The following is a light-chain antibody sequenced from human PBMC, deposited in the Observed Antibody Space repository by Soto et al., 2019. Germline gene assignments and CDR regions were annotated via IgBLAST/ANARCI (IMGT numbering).Light chain of an antibody. CDR3: QQTYSTPFT. CDR2: AAS. Sequence: DIQMTQSPSSLCASVGDRLILTCRTSQSISGYLNWYQQKPGKAPELLIYAASNLHSGVPSRFSGSGSGTDFTLTISSLQPDDFATYYCQQTYSTPFTFGPGTKVDIK. CDR1: QSISGY. J-gene: IGKJ3*01. V-gene: IGKV1-39*01.